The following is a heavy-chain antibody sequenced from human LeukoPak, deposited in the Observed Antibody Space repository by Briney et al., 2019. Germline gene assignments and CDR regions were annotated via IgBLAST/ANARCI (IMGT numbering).Heavy chain of an antibody. D-gene: IGHD3-10*01. CDR1: GGSISGYY. CDR2: IYSTGST. V-gene: IGHV4-59*01. Sequence: PSETLSLTCTVSGGSISGYYWSWVRQSPEKGLESIGFIYSTGSTSYNPSLRSRVTISIDTSQNQFYLRLTSVTAADTAVYYCAREIGLYYGSGSYHAFDYWGQGTLVTVSS. J-gene: IGHJ4*02. CDR3: AREIGLYYGSGSYHAFDY.